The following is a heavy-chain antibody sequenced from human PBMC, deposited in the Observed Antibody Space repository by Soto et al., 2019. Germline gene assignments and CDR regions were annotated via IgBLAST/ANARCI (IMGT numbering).Heavy chain of an antibody. D-gene: IGHD3-3*01. J-gene: IGHJ4*02. CDR1: TVSSNY. Sequence: TVSSNYMSWVRQAPGKGLEWVSTIYSGGNTYYADSVKGLFTISRDNSKNTLYLQMNSLRAEDTAVYYCATAKGRNYNSFYFDYWGQGTLVTVSS. CDR2: IYSGGNT. CDR3: ATAKGRNYNSFYFDY. V-gene: IGHV3-53*01.